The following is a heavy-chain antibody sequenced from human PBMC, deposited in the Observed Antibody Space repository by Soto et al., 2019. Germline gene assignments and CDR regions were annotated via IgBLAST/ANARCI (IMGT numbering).Heavy chain of an antibody. CDR2: ISYDGSNK. CDR3: ARDNCLLGGNCGYRYGYGPNDAFDI. V-gene: IGHV3-30-3*01. J-gene: IGHJ3*02. D-gene: IGHD5-18*01. CDR1: GFTFGDFA. Sequence: PGGPLRLPCAASGFTFGDFAMHWIRQTQGKGLEWVAVISYDGSNKYYADSVKGRFTISRDNSKNTLYLQMNSLRAEDTAVYYCARDNCLLGGNCGYRYGYGPNDAFDIWGQGTMVT.